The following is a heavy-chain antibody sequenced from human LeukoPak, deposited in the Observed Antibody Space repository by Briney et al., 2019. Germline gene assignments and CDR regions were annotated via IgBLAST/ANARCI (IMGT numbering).Heavy chain of an antibody. CDR2: INHSGST. CDR1: GGSFSGY. CDR3: ARTRYYYNSRSYGAPYYFDY. D-gene: IGHD3-10*01. Sequence: PSETLSLTCAVYGGSFSGYWSWIRQAPGKGLEWIGEINHSGSTNYNPSLKSRVTISVDTSKNQFSLKLSSVTAADTAVYYCARTRYYYNSRSYGAPYYFDYWGQGTLVTVSS. V-gene: IGHV4-34*01. J-gene: IGHJ4*02.